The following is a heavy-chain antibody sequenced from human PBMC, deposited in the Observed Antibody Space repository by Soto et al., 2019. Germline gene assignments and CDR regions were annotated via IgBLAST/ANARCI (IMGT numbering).Heavy chain of an antibody. V-gene: IGHV3-23*01. D-gene: IGHD3-22*01. CDR1: GFSFSDYA. Sequence: EVHLLESGGALVQPGGSLTLSCAASGFSFSDYAMSWVRQAPGKGLEWVSSISRTGDSAYYADSVKGRFAISRDRSNPRLSLQTNSPRVEDTAVYYCAKGPDGSGYYHNWFDSWGQVTLITVSS. CDR2: ISRTGDSA. J-gene: IGHJ5*01. CDR3: AKGPDGSGYYHNWFDS.